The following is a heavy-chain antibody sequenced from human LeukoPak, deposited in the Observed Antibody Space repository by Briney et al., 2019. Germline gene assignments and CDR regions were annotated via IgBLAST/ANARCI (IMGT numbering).Heavy chain of an antibody. CDR1: GFTFSSYA. V-gene: IGHV3-23*01. Sequence: GGSLRLSSAAYGFTFSSYAMSCVRHAPGKGLEWVSTLIGSAASTSYAGSVTGRFTITRDNSKNTLYLQMNSLRAEDTARYYCAKQKGYCSGGSCYYSDYWGQGTLVTVSS. D-gene: IGHD2-15*01. CDR3: AKQKGYCSGGSCYYSDY. CDR2: LIGSAAST. J-gene: IGHJ4*02.